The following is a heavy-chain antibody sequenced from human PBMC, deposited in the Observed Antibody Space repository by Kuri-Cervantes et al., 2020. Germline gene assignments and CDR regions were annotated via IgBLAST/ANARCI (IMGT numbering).Heavy chain of an antibody. D-gene: IGHD6-6*01. CDR1: GFTFSSYA. CDR2: ISYDGSNK. Sequence: GGSLRLSCAASGFTFSSYAMHWVRQAPGKGLEWVAVISYDGSNKYYADSVKGRFTISRDNSKNTLYLQMNSLRAEDTVVYYCAKTIERWKSEGAARPDYWGQGTLVTVSS. J-gene: IGHJ4*02. CDR3: AKTIERWKSEGAARPDY. V-gene: IGHV3-30-3*02.